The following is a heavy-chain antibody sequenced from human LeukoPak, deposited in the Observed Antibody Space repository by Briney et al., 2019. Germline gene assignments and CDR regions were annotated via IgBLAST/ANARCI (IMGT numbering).Heavy chain of an antibody. D-gene: IGHD3-10*01. Sequence: ASVKVSCKASGYTFTSYDISWVRQAPGQGLEWMGWISAYNGNTNYAQKLQGRVTMTTDTSTNTAYMELSSLRSEDTAVYYCARNFNYGSGSYRYYYYMDVWGKGTTVTISS. CDR3: ARNFNYGSGSYRYYYYMDV. CDR1: GYTFTSYD. V-gene: IGHV1-18*01. CDR2: ISAYNGNT. J-gene: IGHJ6*03.